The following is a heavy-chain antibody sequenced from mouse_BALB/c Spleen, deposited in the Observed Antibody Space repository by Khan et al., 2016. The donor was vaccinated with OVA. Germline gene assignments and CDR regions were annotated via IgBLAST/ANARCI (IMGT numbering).Heavy chain of an antibody. CDR1: GFTFSTYG. D-gene: IGHD1-1*01. Sequence: EVELVESGGDLVKPGGSLKLSCAASGFTFSTYGMSWVRQAPDKRLEWVATVSTGGSYTYYPDSVKGRFTISRDNAKNTLYLQMSGLRSEDTAMFYCTRLAYYYGSEGFAYRGQGTLVTVSA. CDR2: VSTGGSYT. CDR3: TRLAYYYGSEGFAY. V-gene: IGHV5-6*01. J-gene: IGHJ3*01.